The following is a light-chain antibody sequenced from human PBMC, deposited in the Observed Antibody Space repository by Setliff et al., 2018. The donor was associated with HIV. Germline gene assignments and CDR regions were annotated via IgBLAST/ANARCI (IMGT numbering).Light chain of an antibody. Sequence: QSALTQPASVSGSPGQSITISCTGTSSDVGGYDYVSWYQQHPGKVPKLMLYEVGNRPSGVSNRFSGSKSGNTASLTISGLQAEDEADYYCCSYTGSTTLVFGTGTKVTVL. J-gene: IGLJ1*01. CDR3: CSYTGSTTLV. CDR1: SSDVGGYDY. CDR2: EVG. V-gene: IGLV2-14*01.